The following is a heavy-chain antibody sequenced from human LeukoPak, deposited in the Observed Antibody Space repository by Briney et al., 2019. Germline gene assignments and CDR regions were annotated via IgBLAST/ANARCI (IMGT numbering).Heavy chain of an antibody. V-gene: IGHV3-48*04. Sequence: PGGSLRLSCAASGFTFSSYGMHWIRQAPGKGLEWVSYISSSGSTIYYADSVKGRFTISRDNAKNSLYLQMNSLRAEDTAVYYCASGDYETPTSRFDYWGQGTLVTVSS. CDR2: ISSSGSTI. J-gene: IGHJ4*02. D-gene: IGHD4-17*01. CDR1: GFTFSSYG. CDR3: ASGDYETPTSRFDY.